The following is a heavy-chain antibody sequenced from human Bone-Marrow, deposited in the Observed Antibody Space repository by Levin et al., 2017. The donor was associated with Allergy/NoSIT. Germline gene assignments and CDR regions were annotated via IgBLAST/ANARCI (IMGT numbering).Heavy chain of an antibody. CDR2: INWNGGST. CDR3: ARVEVLWFGEDSY. D-gene: IGHD3-10*01. J-gene: IGHJ4*02. V-gene: IGHV3-20*04. Sequence: GESLKISCAASGFTFDDYGMSWVRQAPGKGLEWVSGINWNGGSTGYADSVKGRFTISRDNAKNSLYLQMNSLRAEDTALYYCARVEVLWFGEDSYWGQGTLVTVSS. CDR1: GFTFDDYG.